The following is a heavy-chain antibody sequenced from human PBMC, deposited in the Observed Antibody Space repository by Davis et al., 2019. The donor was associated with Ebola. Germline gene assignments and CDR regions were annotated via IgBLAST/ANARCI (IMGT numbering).Heavy chain of an antibody. CDR1: GYTFTSYA. V-gene: IGHV1-3*01. CDR3: ARAIITMVRGVITALYGMDV. D-gene: IGHD3-10*01. J-gene: IGHJ6*04. Sequence: AASVKVSCKASGYTFTSYAMHWVRQAPGQRLEWMGWINAGNSNTKYSQKFQGRVTITRDTSASTAYMELSSLRSEDTAVYYCARAIITMVRGVITALYGMDVWGKGTTVTVSS. CDR2: INAGNSNT.